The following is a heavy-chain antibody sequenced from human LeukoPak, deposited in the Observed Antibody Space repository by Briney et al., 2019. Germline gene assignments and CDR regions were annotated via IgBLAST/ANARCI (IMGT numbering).Heavy chain of an antibody. V-gene: IGHV1-69*05. CDR2: IIPIFGTA. J-gene: IGHJ6*03. Sequence: ASVKVSCKASGGTFSSYAISWVRQAPGQGLEWMGGIIPIFGTANYAQKFQGRVTITTDESTSTAYMELSSLRSEDTAVYYCARDDSGYDFWSGYSATHYYYYMDVWGKGTTVTASS. CDR1: GGTFSSYA. CDR3: ARDDSGYDFWSGYSATHYYYYMDV. D-gene: IGHD3-3*01.